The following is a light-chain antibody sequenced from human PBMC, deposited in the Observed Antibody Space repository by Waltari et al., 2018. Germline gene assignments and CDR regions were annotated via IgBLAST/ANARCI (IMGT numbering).Light chain of an antibody. Sequence: DIVMTQSPDSLAASLGERASINCNSSQSVLYSSNNKNYLAWYQQKPGQPPKLLIYWASTRESGVPDRFSGSGSGTDFTLTISSLQAEDVAVYYCQQYYSTLWTFGQGTKVEIK. CDR1: QSVLYSSNNKNY. CDR3: QQYYSTLWT. CDR2: WAS. V-gene: IGKV4-1*01. J-gene: IGKJ1*01.